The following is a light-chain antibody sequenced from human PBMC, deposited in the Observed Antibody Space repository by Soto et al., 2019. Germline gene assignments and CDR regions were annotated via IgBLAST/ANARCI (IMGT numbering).Light chain of an antibody. J-gene: IGKJ5*01. CDR2: VAS. CDR3: QQRSNWPIT. V-gene: IGKV1-9*01. Sequence: IQFTQFPTYLSAPVGDRVTLPCRASQGINTFLAWYQQKAGTAPKLLIYVASTLHSGLPSRFSGSGSGTDFTLTISSLEPEDFAVYYCQQRSNWPITFGQGAQLEIK. CDR1: QGINTF.